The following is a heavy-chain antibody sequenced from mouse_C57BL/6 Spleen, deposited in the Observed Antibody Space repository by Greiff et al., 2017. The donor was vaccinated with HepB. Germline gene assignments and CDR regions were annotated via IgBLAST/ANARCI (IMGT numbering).Heavy chain of an antibody. CDR1: GYTFTDYY. V-gene: IGHV1-26*01. J-gene: IGHJ2*01. Sequence: EVQLQQSGPELVKPGASVKISCKASGYTFTDYYMNWVKQSHGKSLEWIGDINPNNGGTSYNQKFKGKATLTVDKSSSTAYMELRSLTSEDSAVYYCARSSSGDFDYWGQGTTLTVSS. CDR3: ARSSSGDFDY. D-gene: IGHD3-1*01. CDR2: INPNNGGT.